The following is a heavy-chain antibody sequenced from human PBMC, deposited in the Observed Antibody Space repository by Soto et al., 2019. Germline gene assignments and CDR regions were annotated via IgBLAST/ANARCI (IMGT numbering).Heavy chain of an antibody. CDR2: IYYSGST. Sequence: SDTLSLTCPVPWPSIRSYSCSLIRQPPGKGLEWIGYIYYSGSTKYNPSLKSRVSISVDTSKNQFSLKLSSVTAADTAVYFCARRYGYGTFDIWGQGTMVT. D-gene: IGHD5-18*01. CDR3: ARRYGYGTFDI. J-gene: IGHJ3*02. V-gene: IGHV4-59*07. CDR1: WPSIRSYS.